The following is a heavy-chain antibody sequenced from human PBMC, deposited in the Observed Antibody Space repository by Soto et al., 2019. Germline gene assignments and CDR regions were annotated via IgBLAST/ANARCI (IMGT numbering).Heavy chain of an antibody. J-gene: IGHJ2*01. CDR1: GGTFSNYP. CDR2: IIPIFGTV. V-gene: IGHV1-69*12. Sequence: QVQLVQSGAEVKKPGSSVKVSCKASGGTFSNYPISWVRQAPGQGLEWMGGIIPIFGTVNYAQKFQGRVTIPADASTSTAYMGMGSLRSEDTAVYYCASRKQRWLQLWYFYLWGRGTLVTVSS. D-gene: IGHD5-12*01. CDR3: ASRKQRWLQLWYFYL.